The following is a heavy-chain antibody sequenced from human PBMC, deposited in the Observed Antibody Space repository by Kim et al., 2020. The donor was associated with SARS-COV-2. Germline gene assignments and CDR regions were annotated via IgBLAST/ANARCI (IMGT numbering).Heavy chain of an antibody. V-gene: IGHV3-21*01. CDR3: ARDNPHYSYGLPMNYYYGLDV. J-gene: IGHJ6*02. CDR2: ISSSSSYI. CDR1: GFTLSSYS. Sequence: GGSLRLSCAASGFTLSSYSMNWVRQAPGKGLEWVSSISSSSSYIYYADSVKGRFTFSRDNAKNSLYLQMKSLRAEYTAVFYVARDNPHYSYGLPMNYYYGLDVWGRGTPVTVSS. D-gene: IGHD3-10*01.